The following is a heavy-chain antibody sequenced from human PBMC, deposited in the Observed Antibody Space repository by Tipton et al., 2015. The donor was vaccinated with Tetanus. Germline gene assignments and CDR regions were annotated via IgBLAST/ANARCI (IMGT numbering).Heavy chain of an antibody. D-gene: IGHD6-13*01. CDR2: INPNSGGT. CDR1: GYTFTGYY. CDR3: ARLYSSSWRTFDI. V-gene: IGHV1-2*02. J-gene: IGHJ3*02. Sequence: QLVQSGAEVKKPGASVKVSCKASGYTFTGYYMHWVRQAPGQGLEWMGWINPNSGGTNYAQKFQGGVTMTRDTSISTAYMELSRLRSDDTAVYYCARLYSSSWRTFDIWGQGTMVTVSS.